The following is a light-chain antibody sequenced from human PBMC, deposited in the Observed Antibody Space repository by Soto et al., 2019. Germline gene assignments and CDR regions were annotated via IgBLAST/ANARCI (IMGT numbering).Light chain of an antibody. Sequence: EIVMTQSPATLSVSPGERATLSCRASQSGSSNLAWYQQKPGQAPRLLIYDVSTRATGIPARFSGSGSGTEFTLTISGLQSEDFAVYYCQQYNNWPGTFGQGTQVEIK. J-gene: IGKJ1*01. CDR1: QSGSSN. CDR2: DVS. V-gene: IGKV3-15*01. CDR3: QQYNNWPGT.